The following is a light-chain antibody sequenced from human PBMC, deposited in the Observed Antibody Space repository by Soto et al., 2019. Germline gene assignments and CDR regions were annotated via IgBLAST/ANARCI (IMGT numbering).Light chain of an antibody. Sequence: SYELTQPPSVSVAPGPTARLTCEGTNIGFKSVHWYHQKPGQAPVLVVYHNSDRPSGIPERFSGSNSANTATLTISRVEAGDEADYYCQVWDSTSYHVVFGGGTKVTVL. V-gene: IGLV3-21*02. J-gene: IGLJ2*01. CDR2: HNS. CDR3: QVWDSTSYHVV. CDR1: NIGFKS.